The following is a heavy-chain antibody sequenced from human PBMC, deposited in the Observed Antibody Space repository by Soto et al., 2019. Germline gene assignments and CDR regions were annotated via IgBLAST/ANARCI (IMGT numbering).Heavy chain of an antibody. Sequence: GSLRLSCAAPGFTLCSSPMRRGRQAPGKGLEWVSAISGSGGSTYYADSVKGRFTISRDNSKNTLDLQMNSLRAEDTAVYYCAKWYYYDSSDYYYPETAFYGRDVCGQGTTVTVSS. CDR1: GFTLCSSP. CDR2: ISGSGGST. V-gene: IGHV3-23*01. J-gene: IGHJ6*02. D-gene: IGHD3-22*01. CDR3: AKWYYYDSSDYYYPETAFYGRDV.